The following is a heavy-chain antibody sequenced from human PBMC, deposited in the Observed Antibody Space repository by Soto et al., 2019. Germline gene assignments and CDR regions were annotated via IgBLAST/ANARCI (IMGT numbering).Heavy chain of an antibody. J-gene: IGHJ4*02. CDR3: AQRHRYNSTWYVGFDS. CDR1: GFSLSTSGVG. D-gene: IGHD1-20*01. CDR2: IYWDDIK. V-gene: IGHV2-5*02. Sequence: SGPTLVNPTQTLTLTCTFSGFSLSTSGVGLGWIRQPPGKALEWLALIYWDDIKRYSPSLKSRLTITNDTSKNQVVLTMTNMDPVDTATYYCAQRHRYNSTWYVGFDSRGQRTPVPVSS.